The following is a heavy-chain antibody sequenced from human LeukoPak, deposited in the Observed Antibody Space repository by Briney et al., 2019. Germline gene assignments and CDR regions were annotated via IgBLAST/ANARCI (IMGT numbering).Heavy chain of an antibody. D-gene: IGHD4-23*01. J-gene: IGHJ4*02. CDR3: ARGDYGGNPVDY. Sequence: SETLSLTCTVSGGSISSYYWSWIRQPPGKGLEWIGYIYYSGSTNYNPSLKSRVTISVDTSKNQFSLKLSSVTAADTAVYYCARGDYGGNPVDYWGQGSLVTVSS. CDR2: IYYSGST. CDR1: GGSISSYY. V-gene: IGHV4-59*01.